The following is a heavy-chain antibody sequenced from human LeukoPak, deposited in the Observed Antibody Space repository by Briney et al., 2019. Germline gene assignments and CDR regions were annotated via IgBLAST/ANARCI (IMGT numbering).Heavy chain of an antibody. Sequence: SETLSLTCTVSGGSISSYYWSWIRQPPGKGLEWIGYIYYSGSTNYNPSLKSRVTISVDTSKNQFSLKLSSVTAADTAVYYCARGNGWFFDYWGQGTLVTVSS. D-gene: IGHD6-19*01. CDR3: ARGNGWFFDY. J-gene: IGHJ4*02. CDR1: GGSISSYY. CDR2: IYYSGST. V-gene: IGHV4-59*01.